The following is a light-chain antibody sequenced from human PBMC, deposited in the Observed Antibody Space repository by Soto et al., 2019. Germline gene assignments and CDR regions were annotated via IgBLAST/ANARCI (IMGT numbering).Light chain of an antibody. Sequence: EVVLTQSPGTVSLSPGERATLSCRASQSVTNNYLAWYQQKAGQAPRLLIYAASSRATGIPDRFSGSGSGTDSTLSISRLEPEDLAVDYCQQDGNSITWTFGQGTKVEIK. CDR3: QQDGNSITWT. CDR2: AAS. V-gene: IGKV3-20*01. J-gene: IGKJ1*01. CDR1: QSVTNNY.